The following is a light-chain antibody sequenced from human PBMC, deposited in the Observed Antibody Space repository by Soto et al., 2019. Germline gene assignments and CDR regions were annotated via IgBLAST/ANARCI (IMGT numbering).Light chain of an antibody. CDR3: QQYNDNWT. CDR2: KAS. CDR1: QSISSW. J-gene: IGKJ1*01. V-gene: IGKV1-5*03. Sequence: DIQMTQSPSTLSASVGDRVTITCRASQSISSWLAWYQQKPGKAPKLLIYKASTLQSGVPSRFSGSGSGTEFTLAISSLQPDDSATYSSQQYNDNWTFGQGTKV.